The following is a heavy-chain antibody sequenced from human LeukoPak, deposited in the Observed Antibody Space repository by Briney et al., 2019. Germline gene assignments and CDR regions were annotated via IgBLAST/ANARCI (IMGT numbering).Heavy chain of an antibody. J-gene: IGHJ4*02. CDR3: AKVAAGRFDY. CDR1: GFTFSSHA. V-gene: IGHV3-23*01. D-gene: IGHD6-13*01. CDR2: INGNGDIT. Sequence: GGSLRLSCAASGFTFSSHAMTWVRQAPGKGLEWVAAINGNGDITPHADSVRGRFTISRGNSKNTLYLQMQSLRAEDTAVYYCAKVAAGRFDYWGQGTLVTVSS.